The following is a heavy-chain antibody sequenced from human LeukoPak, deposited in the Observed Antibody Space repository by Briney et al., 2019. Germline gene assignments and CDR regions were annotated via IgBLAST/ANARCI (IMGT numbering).Heavy chain of an antibody. V-gene: IGHV3-48*01. Sequence: PGGSLRLSCAASGYTFSSYSMNWVRQAPGKGLEWVSYISSSSSTIYSADSVKGRFTISRDNAKNSLYLQMNSLRAEDTAVYYCARDGSVRPYYYGMDVWGQGTTVTVSS. CDR3: ARDGSVRPYYYGMDV. CDR1: GYTFSSYS. D-gene: IGHD4-11*01. CDR2: ISSSSSTI. J-gene: IGHJ6*02.